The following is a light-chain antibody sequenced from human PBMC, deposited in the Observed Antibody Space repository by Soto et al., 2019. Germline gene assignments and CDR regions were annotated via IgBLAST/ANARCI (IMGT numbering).Light chain of an antibody. J-gene: IGLJ1*01. CDR2: GNS. CDR1: SSNIGAGYD. V-gene: IGLV1-40*01. Sequence: VLTQPPSVSGAPGQRVTISCTGSSSNIGAGYDVHWYQQLPGTAPKLLIYGNSNRPSGVPDRFSGSKSGTSASLAITVLQAEDEADYYCQSYDSSLSGYVFGTGTKVT. CDR3: QSYDSSLSGYV.